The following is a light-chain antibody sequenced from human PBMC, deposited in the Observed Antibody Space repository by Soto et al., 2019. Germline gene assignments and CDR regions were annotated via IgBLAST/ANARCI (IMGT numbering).Light chain of an antibody. Sequence: ETVLTQSPGTLYLSPGERATLSCRANETVNNNFLAWYGQKPGQAPRLLIHGPSRRDSGIPDRFSGGGSGTDFALTISRREAEDFAVYYCQQYGTFPYTFGPGTKVQIK. CDR1: ETVNNNF. CDR2: GPS. J-gene: IGKJ2*01. CDR3: QQYGTFPYT. V-gene: IGKV3-20*01.